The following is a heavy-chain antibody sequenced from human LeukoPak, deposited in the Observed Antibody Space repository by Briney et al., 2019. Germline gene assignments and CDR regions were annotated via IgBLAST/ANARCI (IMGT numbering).Heavy chain of an antibody. CDR3: ARSQRGGVRGKTLYLTSDY. V-gene: IGHV1-18*04. Sequence: GASVKVSCKASGYRFTAYGITWVRQAPGQGLEWMGWISGYSGNTDYAEKIQGRVTLTTDTSSNTAYMELKSLTSDDTALYYCARSQRGGVRGKTLYLTSDYWGQGTLVTVSS. D-gene: IGHD3-10*02. J-gene: IGHJ4*02. CDR1: GYRFTAYG. CDR2: ISGYSGNT.